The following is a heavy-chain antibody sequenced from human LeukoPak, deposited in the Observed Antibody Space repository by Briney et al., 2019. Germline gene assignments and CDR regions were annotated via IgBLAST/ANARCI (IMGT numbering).Heavy chain of an antibody. J-gene: IGHJ4*02. V-gene: IGHV3-30*04. CDR2: ISYDGSNK. D-gene: IGHD5-24*01. CDR1: GFTFSSYA. Sequence: GRSLRLPCAASGFTFSSYAMHWVRQAPGKGLEWVAVISYDGSNKYYADSVKGRFTISRDNSKNTLYLQMNSLRAEDTAVYYCARGEMTTISYFDYWGQGTLVTVSS. CDR3: ARGEMTTISYFDY.